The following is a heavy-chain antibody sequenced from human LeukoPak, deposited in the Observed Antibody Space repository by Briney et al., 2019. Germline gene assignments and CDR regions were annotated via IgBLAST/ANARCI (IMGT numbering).Heavy chain of an antibody. CDR1: GYTFTNSW. CDR3: ATAVAHTHAFDL. Sequence: GGSLKISCKGSGYTFTNSWIVWVGQMPGKGLEWMGIIYPGDSDTRYSPSFQGQVTISADKSISTAYVQWSSLKASDSAIYCCATAVAHTHAFDLWGQGTMVTVSS. D-gene: IGHD5-12*01. V-gene: IGHV5-51*01. CDR2: IYPGDSDT. J-gene: IGHJ3*01.